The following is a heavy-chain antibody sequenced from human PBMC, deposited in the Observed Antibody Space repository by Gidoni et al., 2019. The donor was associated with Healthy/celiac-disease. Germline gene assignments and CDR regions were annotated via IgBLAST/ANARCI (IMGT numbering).Heavy chain of an antibody. D-gene: IGHD3-16*01. Sequence: EVQLVESGGGLVQPGGSLRLPCAASGVTVRSNYMRWVSQAPGKGLEWVSFIYSGGSTYYADSVTGRFTISRDNSKNTLYLQMYSLRAEDTAVYYCARGGAFDIWGQGTMVTVSS. CDR2: IYSGGST. J-gene: IGHJ3*02. CDR3: ARGGAFDI. V-gene: IGHV3-66*02. CDR1: GVTVRSNY.